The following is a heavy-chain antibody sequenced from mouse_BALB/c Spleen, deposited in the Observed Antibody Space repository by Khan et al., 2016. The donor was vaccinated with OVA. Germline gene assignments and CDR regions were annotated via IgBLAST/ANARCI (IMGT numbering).Heavy chain of an antibody. Sequence: VQLKESGGDLVKTGGSLKLSCAASGFTFRTYGMSWVRQTPDKRLEWVATISSGGHYTYYIDSVKGRFTISRDNAENILYLQMTSLRSEDTAMYYCARLAYYYNSEGFAYWGQGTLVTVSA. V-gene: IGHV5-6*01. CDR1: GFTFRTYG. CDR2: ISSGGHYT. CDR3: ARLAYYYNSEGFAY. J-gene: IGHJ3*01. D-gene: IGHD1-1*02.